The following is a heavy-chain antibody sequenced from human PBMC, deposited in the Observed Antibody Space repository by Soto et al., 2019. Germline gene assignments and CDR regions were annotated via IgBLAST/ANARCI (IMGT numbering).Heavy chain of an antibody. D-gene: IGHD6-19*01. V-gene: IGHV4-61*01. J-gene: IGHJ6*02. CDR2: IYYSGST. Sequence: PSETLSLTCTVSGGSVSSGSYYWSWIRQPPGKGLEWIGYIYYSGSTNYNPSLKSRVTISVDTSKNQFSLKLSSVTAADTAVYYCARDVRQDPGGWYGGDYYYGMDVWGQGTTVTVSS. CDR1: GGSVSSGSYY. CDR3: ARDVRQDPGGWYGGDYYYGMDV.